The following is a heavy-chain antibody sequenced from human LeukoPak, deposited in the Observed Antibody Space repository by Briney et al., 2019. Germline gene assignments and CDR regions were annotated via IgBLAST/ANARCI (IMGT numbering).Heavy chain of an antibody. V-gene: IGHV3-23*01. CDR2: ISDSGAST. CDR3: AKDRVVGSTYYFDY. D-gene: IGHD1-26*01. Sequence: GGSLRLSCAASGFTFISYTMSWVRQAPGKGLEWVSAISDSGASTYYADSVKGRFTISRDNSKNTLFLQMNSLRAEDTAVYYCAKDRVVGSTYYFDYWGQGTLVTVSS. J-gene: IGHJ4*02. CDR1: GFTFISYT.